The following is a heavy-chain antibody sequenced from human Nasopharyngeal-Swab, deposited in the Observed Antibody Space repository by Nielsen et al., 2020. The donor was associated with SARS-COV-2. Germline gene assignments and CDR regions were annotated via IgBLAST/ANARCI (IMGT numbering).Heavy chain of an antibody. CDR3: ARDSTPVYYYYYMDV. CDR2: IYYSGST. CDR1: GGSISSGGYY. V-gene: IGHV4-61*08. J-gene: IGHJ6*03. D-gene: IGHD2-15*01. Sequence: LETLSLTCTVSGGSISSGGYYWSWIRQHPGKGLEWIGYIYYSGSTNYNPSLKSRVTISVDTSKNQFSLKLSSVTAADTAVYCCARDSTPVYYYYYMDVWGKGTTVTVSS.